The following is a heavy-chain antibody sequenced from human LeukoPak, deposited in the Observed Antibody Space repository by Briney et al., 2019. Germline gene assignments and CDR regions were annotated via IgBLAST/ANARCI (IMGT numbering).Heavy chain of an antibody. CDR2: IYTSGST. CDR3: AREDIYDYVWGSYRLR. Sequence: SQTLSLTCTVSGGSISSGSYYWSWIRQPAGKGLEWIGRIYTSGSTNYNPSLKSRVTISVDTSKNQFSLKLSSVTAADTAVYYCAREDIYDYVWGSYRLRWGQGTLVTVSS. V-gene: IGHV4-61*02. J-gene: IGHJ4*02. CDR1: GGSISSGSYY. D-gene: IGHD3-16*02.